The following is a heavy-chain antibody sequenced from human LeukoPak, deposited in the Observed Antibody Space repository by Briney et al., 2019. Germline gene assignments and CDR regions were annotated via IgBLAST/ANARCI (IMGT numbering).Heavy chain of an antibody. CDR1: GGSFSGYY. J-gene: IGHJ6*03. Sequence: SETLSLTCAVYGGSFSGYYWSWIRQPPGKGLEWIGEINHSGSTNYNPSLKSRVTISVDTSKNQSSLKLSSVTAADTAVYYCARASPPSYYYYYYMDVWGKGNTVTVSS. V-gene: IGHV4-34*01. CDR3: ARASPPSYYYYYYMDV. CDR2: INHSGST.